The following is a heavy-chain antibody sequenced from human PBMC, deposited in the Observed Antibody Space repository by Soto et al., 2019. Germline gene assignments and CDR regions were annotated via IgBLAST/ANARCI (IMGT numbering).Heavy chain of an antibody. D-gene: IGHD6-13*01. CDR1: GFTFDDYA. CDR2: INWNSGSI. Sequence: GGSLRLSCAASGFTFDDYAMHWVRQVPGKGLEWVSGINWNSGSIGYADSVKGRFAISRDNAKNSLHLQMNSLRAEDTAFYYCVKDESINWYSGHFRHWGQGTLVTAPQ. J-gene: IGHJ1*01. V-gene: IGHV3-9*01. CDR3: VKDESINWYSGHFRH.